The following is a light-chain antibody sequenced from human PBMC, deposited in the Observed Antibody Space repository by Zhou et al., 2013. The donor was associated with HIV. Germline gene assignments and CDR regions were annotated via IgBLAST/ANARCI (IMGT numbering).Light chain of an antibody. V-gene: IGKV1-13*02. CDR1: QGISSA. CDR3: HQVNQ. CDR2: DAS. J-gene: IGKJ4*02. Sequence: AIQLAQSPSSLSASIGDRVTITCRASQGISSALAWYQQRPGKAPRLLIYDASSLESGSHPGSAAVDLEQISLSPSVSLQPEDFATYYCHQVNQFGGGPRLRSN.